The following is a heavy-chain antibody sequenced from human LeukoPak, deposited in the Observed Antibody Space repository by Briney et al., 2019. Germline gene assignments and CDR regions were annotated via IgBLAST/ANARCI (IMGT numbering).Heavy chain of an antibody. CDR1: GYTFTSYG. CDR3: ARETRTGIGYYYMDV. CDR2: ISAYNGNT. J-gene: IGHJ6*03. Sequence: ASVKVSCKASGYTFTSYGISWVRQAPGQGLEWMGWISAYNGNTNYAQKFQGRVTITADESTSTAYMELSSLRSEDTAVYYCARETRTGIGYYYMDVWGKGTTVTVSS. V-gene: IGHV1-18*01. D-gene: IGHD1-14*01.